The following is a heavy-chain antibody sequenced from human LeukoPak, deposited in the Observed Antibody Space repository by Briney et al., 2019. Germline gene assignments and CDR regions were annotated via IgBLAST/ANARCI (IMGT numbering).Heavy chain of an antibody. CDR2: INPKSGGT. J-gene: IGHJ6*03. CDR1: GYTFTGYY. CDR3: ASAFDPDYDILTGYYYYYYMDV. V-gene: IGHV1-2*02. Sequence: ASVKVSCKAPGYTFTGYYMHWVRQAPGQGLEWMGWINPKSGGTNYAQKFQGRVTMTRDTSISTAYMELSRLRSDDTAVYYCASAFDPDYDILTGYYYYYYMDVWGKGTTVTVSS. D-gene: IGHD3-9*01.